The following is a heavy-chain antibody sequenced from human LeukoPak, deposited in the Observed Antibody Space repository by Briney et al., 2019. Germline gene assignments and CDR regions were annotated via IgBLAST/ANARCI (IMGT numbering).Heavy chain of an antibody. CDR2: VIPLFGTA. J-gene: IGHJ6*03. D-gene: IGHD3-3*01. V-gene: IGHV1-69*06. Sequence: ASVKVSCKASGGTFSSYAISWVRQAPGQGLEWMGGVIPLFGTAIYAQKFQGRVTITADKSTSTAYMELRSLRSEDTAVYYCARAYYDFWSGYYFYYYYYMDVWGKGTTVTVSS. CDR1: GGTFSSYA. CDR3: ARAYYDFWSGYYFYYYYYMDV.